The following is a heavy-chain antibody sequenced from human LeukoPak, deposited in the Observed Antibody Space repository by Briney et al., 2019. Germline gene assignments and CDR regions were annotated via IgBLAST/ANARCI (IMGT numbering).Heavy chain of an antibody. J-gene: IGHJ4*02. V-gene: IGHV1-46*01. CDR2: INPSGGST. Sequence: ASVKVSCKASGYTFTSHFMHWVRQAPGQGLEWMGIINPSGGSTSYAQKFQGRVTMTRDTSTSTVYMELSSLRSEDTAVYYCARYQSLEMATGWRYFDYWGQGTLVTVSS. D-gene: IGHD5-24*01. CDR3: ARYQSLEMATGWRYFDY. CDR1: GYTFTSHF.